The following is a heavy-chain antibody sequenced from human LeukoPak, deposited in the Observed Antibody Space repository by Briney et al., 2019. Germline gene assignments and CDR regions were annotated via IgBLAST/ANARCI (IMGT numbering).Heavy chain of an antibody. Sequence: GGSLRLSCAASGFTFSTYWMSWVRQAPGKGLEWVANIKYDGGDKYYVDSVKGRFTISRDNAKNSLYLQMNSLRAEDTAVYYCARDFSVVTVDYWGQGTLVTVSS. V-gene: IGHV3-7*05. D-gene: IGHD2-21*02. J-gene: IGHJ4*02. CDR2: IKYDGGDK. CDR1: GFTFSTYW. CDR3: ARDFSVVTVDY.